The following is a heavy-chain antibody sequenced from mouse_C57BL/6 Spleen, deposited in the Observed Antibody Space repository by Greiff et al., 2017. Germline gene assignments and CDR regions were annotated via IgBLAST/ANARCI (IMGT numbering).Heavy chain of an antibody. CDR1: GYAFSSYW. V-gene: IGHV1-80*01. J-gene: IGHJ2*01. CDR2: IYPGSGDT. D-gene: IGHD2-1*01. Sequence: QVQLQQSGAELVKPGASVKISCKASGYAFSSYWMTWVKQRPGKGLEWIGQIYPGSGDTGYTGKFTGKATLTADKSSSTAYMQLSSLTSTDAAVYFCARGGGNYGYFDDWGQSTTLTVAT. CDR3: ARGGGNYGYFDD.